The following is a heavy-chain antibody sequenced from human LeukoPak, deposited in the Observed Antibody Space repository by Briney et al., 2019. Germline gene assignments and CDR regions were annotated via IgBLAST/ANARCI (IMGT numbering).Heavy chain of an antibody. D-gene: IGHD3-3*01. V-gene: IGHV1-69*05. CDR1: GYTFTSYA. J-gene: IGHJ3*02. CDR2: IIPIFGTA. CDR3: ARDYDFWSGYAFDI. Sequence: SVKVSCKASGYTFTSYAISWVRQAPGQGLEWMGGIIPIFGTANYAQKFQGRVTITTDESTSTAYMELSSLRSEDTAVYYCARDYDFWSGYAFDIWGQGTMVTVSS.